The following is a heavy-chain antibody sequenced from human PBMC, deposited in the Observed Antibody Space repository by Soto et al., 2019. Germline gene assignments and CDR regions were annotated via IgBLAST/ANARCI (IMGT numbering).Heavy chain of an antibody. D-gene: IGHD6-6*01. Sequence: GGCLRLSCAASGFTFSSYGMHWVRQATGNGLEWVAVISYDGSNTYYADSVKGRFTISRDNSKNTLYLQMNSLRAEDTAVYYCAKQFLAYQGPRPGPPYCTDGLDVWGPGTTVTVSS. CDR1: GFTFSSYG. CDR2: ISYDGSNT. CDR3: AKQFLAYQGPRPGPPYCTDGLDV. J-gene: IGHJ6*02. V-gene: IGHV3-30*18.